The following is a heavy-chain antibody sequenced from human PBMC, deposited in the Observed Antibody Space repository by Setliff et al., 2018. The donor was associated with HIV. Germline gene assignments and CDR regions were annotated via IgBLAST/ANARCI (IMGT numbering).Heavy chain of an antibody. Sequence: ASVKVSCKASGYTFFEYYMFWLRQAPGQGLEWMGWINPYNGATKSAHKFQGRVTVTRDTSITTTYMELTRLTSDDTAIYYCARAPIYCGCDCYLFDYWGQGTLVTVSS. J-gene: IGHJ4*02. CDR1: GYTFFEYY. CDR3: ARAPIYCGCDCYLFDY. CDR2: INPYNGAT. D-gene: IGHD2-21*02. V-gene: IGHV1-2*02.